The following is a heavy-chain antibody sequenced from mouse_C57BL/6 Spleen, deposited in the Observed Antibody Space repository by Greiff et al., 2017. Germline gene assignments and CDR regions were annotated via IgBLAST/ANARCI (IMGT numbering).Heavy chain of an antibody. CDR2: IWTGGGT. J-gene: IGHJ4*01. D-gene: IGHD1-1*01. Sequence: VQVVESGPGLVAPSQSLSITCTVSGFSLTSYAISWVRQPPGKGLEWLGVIWTGGGTNYNSALKSRLSISKDNSKSQVFLKMNSLQTDDTARYYCARFDYYGSSYYAMDYWGQGTSVTVSS. CDR3: ARFDYYGSSYYAMDY. CDR1: GFSLTSYA. V-gene: IGHV2-9-1*01.